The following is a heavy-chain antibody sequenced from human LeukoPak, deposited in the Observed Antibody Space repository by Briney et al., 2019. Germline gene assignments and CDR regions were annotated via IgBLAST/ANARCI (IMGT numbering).Heavy chain of an antibody. Sequence: SETLSLTCTVSGSSIANNNYWGWIRQSPGKGLEWIGSIHHRGNRFESGSTHYNPSLRGRVIVSADTSKNQFSLTLTSLTAADTAVYFCARNATSGFFKDWSQGSLVTVSS. V-gene: IGHV4-38-2*02. J-gene: IGHJ1*01. D-gene: IGHD2-2*01. CDR2: IHHRGNRFESGST. CDR1: GSSIANNNY. CDR3: ARNATSGFFKD.